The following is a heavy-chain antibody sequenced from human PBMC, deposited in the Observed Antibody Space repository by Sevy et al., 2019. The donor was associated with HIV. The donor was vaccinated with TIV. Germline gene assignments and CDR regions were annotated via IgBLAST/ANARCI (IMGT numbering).Heavy chain of an antibody. CDR1: GFTFSSYA. D-gene: IGHD5-12*01. CDR3: ARHGDGYKDGYFDY. CDR2: ISYDGSNK. Sequence: GGSLRLSCAASGFTFSSYAMHWVRQAPGKGLEWVAVISYDGSNKYYADSVKGRFTISRDNSKNTLYLQMNSLRAEDTAVYYCARHGDGYKDGYFDYWGQGTLVTVSS. J-gene: IGHJ4*02. V-gene: IGHV3-30-3*01.